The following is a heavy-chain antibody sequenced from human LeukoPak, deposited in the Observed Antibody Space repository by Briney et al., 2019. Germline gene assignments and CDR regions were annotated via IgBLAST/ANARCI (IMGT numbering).Heavy chain of an antibody. CDR1: GYTFTSYG. D-gene: IGHD4-17*01. J-gene: IGHJ4*02. V-gene: IGHV1-18*01. Sequence: ASAKVSCKASGYTFTSYGISWVRQAPGQGLEWMGWISAYNGNTNYAQKLQGRVTMTTDTSTSTAYMELRSLRSDDTAVYYCARDQGTTVTRVPNYWGQGTLVTVSS. CDR2: ISAYNGNT. CDR3: ARDQGTTVTRVPNY.